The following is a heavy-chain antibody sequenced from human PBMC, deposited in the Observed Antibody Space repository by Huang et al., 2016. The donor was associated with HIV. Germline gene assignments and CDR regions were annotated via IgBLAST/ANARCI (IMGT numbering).Heavy chain of an antibody. D-gene: IGHD6-13*01. CDR1: GFTFSSYG. V-gene: IGHV3-30*18. CDR3: AKGGSAAAVLDF. J-gene: IGHJ4*02. Sequence: QVQLVESGGGVVQPGRSLRISCAASGFTFSSYGMHWVRQAPGKGVEWVAVISYDAKTKYYADSVKGRVSSSRDNSKTTVYLQLNSLRLEDTAVYYCAKGGSAAAVLDFWGQGTLVTVSS. CDR2: ISYDAKTK.